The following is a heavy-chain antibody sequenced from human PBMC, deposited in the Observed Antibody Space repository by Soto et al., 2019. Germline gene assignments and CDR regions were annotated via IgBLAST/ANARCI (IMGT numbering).Heavy chain of an antibody. J-gene: IGHJ4*02. CDR2: IIPLFGTA. CDR1: GGTFSTYA. Sequence: SVKVSCKASGGTFSTYALSWVRQAPGQGLEWMGGIIPLFGTANYAQKFQGRVTITADKSTSTAYMELSSLRSEDTAVYYCARDSVEGSSGRGSSSPLRFWGQGTLVTVPS. D-gene: IGHD1-26*01. V-gene: IGHV1-69*06. CDR3: ARDSVEGSSGRGSSSPLRF.